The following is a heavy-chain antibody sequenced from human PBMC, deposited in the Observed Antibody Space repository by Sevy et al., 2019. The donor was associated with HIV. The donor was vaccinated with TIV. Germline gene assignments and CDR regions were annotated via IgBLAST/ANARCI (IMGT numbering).Heavy chain of an antibody. Sequence: GGSLRLSCVASGFTFSNYAIHWVRQAPGKGLVWVSRINSDGSSTSYADSVKGRFTISRDNAKNTLYLQMNSLRAEDTAVYYCARDTSEWLVSQPDYWGQGTLVTVSS. D-gene: IGHD6-19*01. CDR1: GFTFSNYA. CDR2: INSDGSST. CDR3: ARDTSEWLVSQPDY. J-gene: IGHJ4*02. V-gene: IGHV3-74*01.